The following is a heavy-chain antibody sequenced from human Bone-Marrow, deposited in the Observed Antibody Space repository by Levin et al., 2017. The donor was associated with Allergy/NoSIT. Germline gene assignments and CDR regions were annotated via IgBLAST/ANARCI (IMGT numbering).Heavy chain of an antibody. CDR3: ATLGPTLEGEPLRFLEWLSRRDYYYYGMDV. V-gene: IGHV3-23*01. CDR2: ISGSGGST. Sequence: GGSLRLSCAASGFTFSSYAMSWVRQAPGKGLEWVSAISGSGGSTYYADSVKGRFTISRDNSKNTLYLQMNSLRAEDTAVYYCATLGPTLEGEPLRFLEWLSRRDYYYYGMDVWGQGTTVTVSS. CDR1: GFTFSSYA. D-gene: IGHD3-3*01. J-gene: IGHJ6*02.